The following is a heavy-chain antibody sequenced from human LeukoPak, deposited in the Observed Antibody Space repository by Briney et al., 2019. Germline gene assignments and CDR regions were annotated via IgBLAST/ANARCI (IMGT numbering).Heavy chain of an antibody. Sequence: GESLKISCVVSGFTFSNAWMSWVRQAPGKGLEWVGRIKSKTDGGTTDYAAPVKGRFSISRDDSKNTLYLQMNSLKTEDTAVYYCTNGDPFDYWGQGTLVTVSS. CDR1: GFTFSNAW. J-gene: IGHJ4*02. CDR3: TNGDPFDY. CDR2: IKSKTDGGTT. V-gene: IGHV3-15*01. D-gene: IGHD4-17*01.